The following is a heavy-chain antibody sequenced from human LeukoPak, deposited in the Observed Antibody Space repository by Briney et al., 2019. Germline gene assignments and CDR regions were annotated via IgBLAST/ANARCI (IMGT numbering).Heavy chain of an antibody. CDR2: ISSSGSTI. CDR1: GFTFSSYE. Sequence: GSLRLSCAASGFTFSSYEMNWVRQAPGKGLEWVSYISSSGSTIYYADSVKGRFTISRDNAKNSLYLQMNSLRAEDTAVYYCARGGYSSSWPYYYYYYMDVWGKGTTVTISS. V-gene: IGHV3-48*03. D-gene: IGHD6-13*01. J-gene: IGHJ6*03. CDR3: ARGGYSSSWPYYYYYYMDV.